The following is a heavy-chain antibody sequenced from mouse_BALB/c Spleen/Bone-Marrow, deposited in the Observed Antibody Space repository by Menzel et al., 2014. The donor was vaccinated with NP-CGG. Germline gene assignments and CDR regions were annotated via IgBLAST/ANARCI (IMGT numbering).Heavy chain of an antibody. Sequence: EVQLVESGGGSVQPGGSLRLSCATSGFTFTDYYMSWVRQPSGKALEWLGFIRNKANGYTTEYSASVKGRFTISRDNSQRVLYLQMNTLRAEDSATYYCARDENVGIYWYFDVWGAGTTVIVSS. J-gene: IGHJ1*01. CDR1: GFTFTDYY. CDR3: ARDENVGIYWYFDV. CDR2: IRNKANGYTT. V-gene: IGHV7-3*02.